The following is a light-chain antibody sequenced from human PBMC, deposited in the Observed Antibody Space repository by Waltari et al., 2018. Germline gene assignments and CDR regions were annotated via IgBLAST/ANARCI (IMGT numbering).Light chain of an antibody. Sequence: QSALTQPASVSGSPGQSVSISCTGTSRDVGDSNSVSWFQNRPGQGPKAIIYDVSERPSGGPSRFSGCKSRHTASLAISGLQAEDEADYYCSSEYGDKVVLFGGGTKVTVL. CDR1: SRDVGDSNS. V-gene: IGLV2-14*03. J-gene: IGLJ3*02. CDR2: DVS. CDR3: SSEYGDKVVL.